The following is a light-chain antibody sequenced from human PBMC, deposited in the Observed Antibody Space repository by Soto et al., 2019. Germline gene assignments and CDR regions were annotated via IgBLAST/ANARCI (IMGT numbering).Light chain of an antibody. CDR2: DAS. J-gene: IGKJ4*01. V-gene: IGKV3-20*01. CDR3: QQFSSYPLT. CDR1: QTVRNNY. Sequence: VLAQSPGPLSFSPGERAPLSCRASQTVRNNYLAWYQQKPGQAPKLLIYDASSRATGIPDRFSGGGSGTDFILTISRLEPEDFAVYYCQQFSSYPLTFGGGTKVDIK.